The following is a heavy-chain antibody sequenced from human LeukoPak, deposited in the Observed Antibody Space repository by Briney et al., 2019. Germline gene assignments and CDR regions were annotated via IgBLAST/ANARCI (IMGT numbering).Heavy chain of an antibody. CDR1: GFTFSTYN. CDR3: ARDPYSGHYGNDYYYYMDV. Sequence: PGGSLRLSCAASGFTFSTYNMNWVRQAPGKRLEWVSSITSSSSYAFYADSVKGRLTISRENAKSSLYLQMNNLRAEDTAVYCGARDPYSGHYGNDYYYYMDVWGKGTTVTISS. CDR2: ITSSSSYA. V-gene: IGHV3-21*01. D-gene: IGHD5-12*01. J-gene: IGHJ6*03.